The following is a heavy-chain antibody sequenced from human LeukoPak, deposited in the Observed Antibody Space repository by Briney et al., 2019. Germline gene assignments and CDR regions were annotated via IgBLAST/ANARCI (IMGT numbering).Heavy chain of an antibody. D-gene: IGHD3-16*01. CDR2: ITSSGDST. V-gene: IGHV3-23*01. Sequence: GGSLRLSCTASGFTFSSSAMSWVRQAPGKGLEWVSSITSSGDSTYNAGSVKGRFIISRDNSKNTLYLQMNSLRAEDTAVYYCVRGRVFVDYWGQGTLVTVSS. CDR1: GFTFSSSA. CDR3: VRGRVFVDY. J-gene: IGHJ4*02.